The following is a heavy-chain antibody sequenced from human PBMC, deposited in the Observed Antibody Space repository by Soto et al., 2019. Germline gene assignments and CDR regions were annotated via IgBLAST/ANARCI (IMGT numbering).Heavy chain of an antibody. Sequence: PGGSLRLSCAASGFTFSSAGMGWVRQAPGKGLEWVSIIVGSAESTFYADSVKGRFTISRDTSKNTLYLQMNSLRVEDMAVYYCARRLDSGNFFDYWGQGTLVTVSS. D-gene: IGHD3-10*01. CDR1: GFTFSSAG. CDR3: ARRLDSGNFFDY. J-gene: IGHJ4*02. CDR2: IVGSAEST. V-gene: IGHV3-23*01.